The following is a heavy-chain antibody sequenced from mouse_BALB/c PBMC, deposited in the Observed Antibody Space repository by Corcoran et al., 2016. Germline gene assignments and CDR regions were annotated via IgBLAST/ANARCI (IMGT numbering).Heavy chain of an antibody. CDR3: ANGNSFDY. V-gene: IGHV9-3*02. Sequence: QIQLVQSGPELKKPGETVKISCKASGYTFTNYGRNWVEQAPGKGLKWMGWINTNTGEPTYAEAFKGRFAFSLETSASTDSLQINNLKNEATATYFCANGNSFDYWGQGTTLTVS. J-gene: IGHJ2*01. D-gene: IGHD2-1*01. CDR2: INTNTGEP. CDR1: GYTFTNYG.